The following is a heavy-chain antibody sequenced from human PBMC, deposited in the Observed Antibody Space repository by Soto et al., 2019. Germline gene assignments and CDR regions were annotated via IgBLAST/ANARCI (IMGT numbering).Heavy chain of an antibody. Sequence: PSEALSLAFAVYGGAFSVYYWSWIRQPPGKGLEWIGEINHSGSTNYNPSLKSRVTISVDTSKNQFSLKLSSVTAADTAVYYCARAWVSYYYGMDVWGQGTTVT. CDR3: ARAWVSYYYGMDV. CDR1: GGAFSVYY. V-gene: IGHV4-34*01. J-gene: IGHJ6*02. D-gene: IGHD3-16*01. CDR2: INHSGST.